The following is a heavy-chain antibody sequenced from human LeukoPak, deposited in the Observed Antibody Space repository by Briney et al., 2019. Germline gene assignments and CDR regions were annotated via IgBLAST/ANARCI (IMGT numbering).Heavy chain of an antibody. Sequence: GASVKVSCKASGYTFTSYDINWVRQATGQGLEWMGWMNPNSGNTGYAQKFQGRVTMTRNTSISTAYVELSSLRSEDTAVYYCARGPYSSGWYLWVSPPNNWFDPWGQGTLVTVSS. D-gene: IGHD6-19*01. CDR3: ARGPYSSGWYLWVSPPNNWFDP. J-gene: IGHJ5*02. CDR2: MNPNSGNT. CDR1: GYTFTSYD. V-gene: IGHV1-8*01.